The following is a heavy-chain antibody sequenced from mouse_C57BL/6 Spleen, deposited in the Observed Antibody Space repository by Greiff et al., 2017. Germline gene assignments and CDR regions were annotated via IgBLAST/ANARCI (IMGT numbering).Heavy chain of an antibody. D-gene: IGHD1-1*01. CDR1: GYTFTSYW. CDR3: ARGFITTVVATGNFDY. V-gene: IGHV1-61*01. Sequence: QVQLQQSGAELVRPGSSVKLSCKASGYTFTSYWMDWVKQRPGQGLEWIGNIYPSDSETHYNQKFKDKATLTVDKSSSTAYMQLSSLTSEDSAVYYCARGFITTVVATGNFDYWGQGTTRTVSS. CDR2: IYPSDSET. J-gene: IGHJ2*01.